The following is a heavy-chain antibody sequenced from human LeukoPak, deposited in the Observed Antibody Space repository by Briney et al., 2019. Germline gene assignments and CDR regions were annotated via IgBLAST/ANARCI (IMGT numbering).Heavy chain of an antibody. V-gene: IGHV1-2*02. CDR2: INPNSGGT. J-gene: IGHJ4*02. Sequence: GASVKVSCKASGYTFTGYYMHWVRQAPGQGLEWMGWINPNSGGTNYAQKFQGRVTMTRDTSISTAYMELSRLRSDDTAVYYCARAVPADGAYFDYWGQGTPVTVSS. CDR1: GYTFTGYY. CDR3: ARAVPADGAYFDY. D-gene: IGHD2-2*01.